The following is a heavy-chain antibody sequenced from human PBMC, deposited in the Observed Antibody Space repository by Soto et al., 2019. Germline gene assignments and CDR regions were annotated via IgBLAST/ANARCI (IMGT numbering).Heavy chain of an antibody. CDR1: GFTFSTYA. CDR3: AKRKRGPEYSFDI. J-gene: IGHJ3*02. D-gene: IGHD2-15*01. CDR2: FGSTTNT. Sequence: EVQLLESGGGLVQPGGSLILSCAASGFTFSTYAMSWVRKAPGKGLEWVSTFGSTTNTYYADSVKGRFTISRDNSMNTLYLQMNSLGAEDTAIYYCAKRKRGPEYSFDIWGQGTVVTVSS. V-gene: IGHV3-23*01.